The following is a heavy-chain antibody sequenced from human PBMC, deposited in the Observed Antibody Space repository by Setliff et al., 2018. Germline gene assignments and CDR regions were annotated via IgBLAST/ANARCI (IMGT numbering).Heavy chain of an antibody. Sequence: PGGSLRLSCAASGFTFSDYYMSWIRQAPGKGLEWVSYISSSGSTIYYADSVKGRFTISRDNAKNSLYLQMNSLRAEDTAVYYCARDSHTYYDILTGYLDFDYWGQGTLVTVPS. D-gene: IGHD3-9*01. V-gene: IGHV3-11*04. CDR3: ARDSHTYYDILTGYLDFDY. CDR1: GFTFSDYY. J-gene: IGHJ4*02. CDR2: ISSSGSTI.